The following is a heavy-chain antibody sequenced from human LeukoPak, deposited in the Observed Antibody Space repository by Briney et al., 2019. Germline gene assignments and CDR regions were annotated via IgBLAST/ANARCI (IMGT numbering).Heavy chain of an antibody. CDR2: ISDSGGST. V-gene: IGHV3-23*01. CDR1: GFTFSTFA. D-gene: IGHD4-17*01. Sequence: GGSLRLSCAASGFTFSTFAMSWVRQAPGKGLEWVSGISDSGGSTYYADSVKGRFTISRDNSKNTLYLQMNSLRAEDTAVYYCVRGDYGDYTLFDYWGQGTLVTVSS. CDR3: VRGDYGDYTLFDY. J-gene: IGHJ4*02.